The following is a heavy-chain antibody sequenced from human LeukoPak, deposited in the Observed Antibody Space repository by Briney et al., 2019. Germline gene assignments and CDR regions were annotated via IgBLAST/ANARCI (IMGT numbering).Heavy chain of an antibody. D-gene: IGHD2-15*01. CDR2: IWYDGSNK. Sequence: PGGSLRLSCAASGFTFSGYGMHWVRQAPGKGLEWVAVIWYDGSNKYYADSVKGRFTISRDNSKNTLYLQMNSLRAEDTAVYYCARGYCSGGSCYTRGYKDYWGQGTLVTVSS. CDR1: GFTFSGYG. J-gene: IGHJ4*02. CDR3: ARGYCSGGSCYTRGYKDY. V-gene: IGHV3-33*01.